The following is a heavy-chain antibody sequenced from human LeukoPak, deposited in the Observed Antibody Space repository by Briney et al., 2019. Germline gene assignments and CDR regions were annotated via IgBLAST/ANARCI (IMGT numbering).Heavy chain of an antibody. D-gene: IGHD3-16*01. V-gene: IGHV1-69*10. J-gene: IGHJ3*01. CDR2: IIPIFGMI. CDR1: EGTFTSHV. Sequence: GASVKVSCKSSEGTFTSHVITWVRQAPGQGLEWMGSIIPIFGMIHYAQKFQGRVTISADKSTTTVYMELNSLISEDTAVYYCARDPQSAVMMKNAFDLWGQGTMVIVSS. CDR3: ARDPQSAVMMKNAFDL.